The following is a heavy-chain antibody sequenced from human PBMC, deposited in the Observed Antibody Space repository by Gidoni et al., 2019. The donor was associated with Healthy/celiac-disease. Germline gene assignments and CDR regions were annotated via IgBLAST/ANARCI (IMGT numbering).Heavy chain of an antibody. Sequence: EVQLLESVGGLVQPGGSLRLPCAASGFTFSSYLMSWVRQAPGKGLECVANIKQDGSEKYYVDSVKGRFTISRDNAKNSLYLQMNSLRAEDTAVYYCAREDNGYYGSGSYDYYGMDVWGQGTTVTVSS. CDR3: AREDNGYYGSGSYDYYGMDV. J-gene: IGHJ6*02. D-gene: IGHD3-10*01. CDR2: IKQDGSEK. V-gene: IGHV3-7*01. CDR1: GFTFSSYL.